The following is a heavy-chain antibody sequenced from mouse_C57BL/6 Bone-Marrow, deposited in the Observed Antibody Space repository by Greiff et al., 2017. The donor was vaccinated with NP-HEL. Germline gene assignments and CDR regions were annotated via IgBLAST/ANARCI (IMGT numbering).Heavy chain of an antibody. J-gene: IGHJ2*01. CDR1: GYTFTDYY. D-gene: IGHD1-1*01. Sequence: EVQLQESGPVLVKPGASVKMSCKASGYTFTDYYMNWVKQSHGKSLEWIGVINPYNGGTSYNQKFKGKATLTVDKSSSTAYMELNSLTSEDSAVYYCAREGITTVVDYFDYWGQGTTLTVSS. V-gene: IGHV1-19*01. CDR2: INPYNGGT. CDR3: AREGITTVVDYFDY.